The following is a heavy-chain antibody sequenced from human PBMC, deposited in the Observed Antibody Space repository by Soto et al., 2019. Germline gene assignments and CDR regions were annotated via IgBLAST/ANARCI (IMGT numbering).Heavy chain of an antibody. J-gene: IGHJ6*02. D-gene: IGHD5-18*01. CDR2: IYYSGST. Sequence: SETLSLTCTVSGGSISSGGYYWSWIRQHPGKGLEWIGYIYYSGSTYYNPSLKSRVTISVDTSKNQFSLKLSSVTAADTAVYYCARDGGYSHGYYYGMDVWGQGTTVTVAS. CDR3: ARDGGYSHGYYYGMDV. CDR1: GGSISSGGYY. V-gene: IGHV4-31*03.